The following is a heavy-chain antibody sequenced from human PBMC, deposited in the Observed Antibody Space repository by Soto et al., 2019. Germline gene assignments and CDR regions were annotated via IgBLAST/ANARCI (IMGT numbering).Heavy chain of an antibody. CDR3: ARDDIPGRAVAIYGMDI. J-gene: IGHJ6*02. CDR2: IWYDGSNE. CDR1: GFTFSNYG. V-gene: IGHV3-33*01. D-gene: IGHD6-19*01. Sequence: GWSLRLSCAASGFTFSNYGMHWVRQAPGKGLEWVAVIWYDGSNEYYADSVKGRFTISRDNSKNTLYLQMNSLRAEDTAVYYCARDDIPGRAVAIYGMDIWGQGTTVTVSS.